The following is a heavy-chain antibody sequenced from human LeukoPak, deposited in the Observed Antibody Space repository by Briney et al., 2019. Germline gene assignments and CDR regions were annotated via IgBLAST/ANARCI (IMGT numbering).Heavy chain of an antibody. Sequence: GGSLRLSCAASGFTFSSYSMNWVRQAPGKGLEWVSSISSSGTYVYYADSVKGRFTISRDNAKNSLSLQMNSLRADDAVVYYCARASSKQLAGYLPDGFDIWGQGTMVTVSS. V-gene: IGHV3-21*01. J-gene: IGHJ3*02. CDR3: ARASSKQLAGYLPDGFDI. D-gene: IGHD3-9*01. CDR2: ISSSGTYV. CDR1: GFTFSSYS.